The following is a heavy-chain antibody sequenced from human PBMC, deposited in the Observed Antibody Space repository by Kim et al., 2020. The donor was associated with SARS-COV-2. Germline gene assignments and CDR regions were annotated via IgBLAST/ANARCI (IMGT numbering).Heavy chain of an antibody. J-gene: IGHJ4*02. Sequence: GGSLRLSCAASGFTFSDYWMHWVRQAPGKGLVWVSRITSDGSSKGYADSVKGRFTISRDNAKSTLYLQMNSLRDEDTAVYYCATNRYCSGGNCYWGQVTLVTVSS. CDR1: GFTFSDYW. CDR2: ITSDGSSK. CDR3: ATNRYCSGGNCY. D-gene: IGHD2-15*01. V-gene: IGHV3-74*01.